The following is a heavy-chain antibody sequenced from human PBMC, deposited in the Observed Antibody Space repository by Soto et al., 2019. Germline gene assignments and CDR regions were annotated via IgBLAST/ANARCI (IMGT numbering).Heavy chain of an antibody. Sequence: WSLRLSCAASGFTFNNYAMSWVRQAPGKGLEWVSAISANGQGIYYADSVKGRFIISRDSSKNTVFLHMDSLTAEDTAVYYCAKDRNYPRDQFHNWGQGTLVTVSS. CDR3: AKDRNYPRDQFHN. CDR1: GFTFNNYA. CDR2: ISANGQGI. J-gene: IGHJ4*02. V-gene: IGHV3-23*01. D-gene: IGHD1-7*01.